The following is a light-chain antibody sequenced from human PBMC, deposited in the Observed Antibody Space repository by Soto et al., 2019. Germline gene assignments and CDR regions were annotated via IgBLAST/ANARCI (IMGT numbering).Light chain of an antibody. V-gene: IGKV4-1*01. CDR1: DVVLYTSNNKNY. J-gene: IGKJ5*01. CDR2: WAS. CDR3: QQYYSTPIT. Sequence: DSVMTQSPDSLAVSLCERATLNWKSSDVVLYTSNNKNYLAWYRQKPGQPPKLLIYWASTRESGVPDRFSGSGSGTDFTLTISSLQAEDVAVYYCQQYYSTPITFGQGTRLEIK.